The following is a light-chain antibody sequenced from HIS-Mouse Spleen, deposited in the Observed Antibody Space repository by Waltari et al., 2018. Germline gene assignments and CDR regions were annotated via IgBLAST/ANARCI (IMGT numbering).Light chain of an antibody. V-gene: IGKV3-11*01. CDR1: QSVSSY. CDR3: QQRSNWPPIT. J-gene: IGKJ5*01. Sequence: SRRASQSVSSYLAWYQQKPGQAPRLLIYDASNRATGIPARFSGSGSGTDFTLTISSLEPEDFAVYYCQQRSNWPPITFGQGTRLEIK. CDR2: DAS.